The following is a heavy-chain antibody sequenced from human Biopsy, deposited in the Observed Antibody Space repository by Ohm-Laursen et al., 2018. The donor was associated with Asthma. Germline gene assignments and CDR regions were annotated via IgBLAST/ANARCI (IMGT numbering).Heavy chain of an antibody. V-gene: IGHV4-31*03. J-gene: IGHJ5*02. D-gene: IGHD4-17*01. CDR3: ARTTYGHDGFDP. CDR2: IYYSGST. Sequence: TLSLTCTVSVGSINIGDYYWSWIRQHPVKGLERIGHIYYSGSTYYNPSLKSRASISLDTSKNQFSLSLTSVTAADPAVYYCARTTYGHDGFDPWGQGTLVTVSS. CDR1: VGSINIGDYY.